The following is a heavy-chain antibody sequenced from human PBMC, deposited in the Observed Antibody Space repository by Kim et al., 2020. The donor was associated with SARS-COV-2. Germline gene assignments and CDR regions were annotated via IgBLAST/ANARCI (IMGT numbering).Heavy chain of an antibody. J-gene: IGHJ4*02. D-gene: IGHD3-22*01. CDR3: ASPYYDSSGYDDY. Sequence: YNPSLKSRVTIAVATSKNQFSLKLRSVTAADTAVYYCASPYYDSSGYDDYWGQGTLVTVSS. V-gene: IGHV4-39*01.